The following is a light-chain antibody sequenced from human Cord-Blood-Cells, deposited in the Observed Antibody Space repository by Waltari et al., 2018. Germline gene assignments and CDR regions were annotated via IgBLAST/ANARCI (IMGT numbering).Light chain of an antibody. V-gene: IGLV3-25*03. Sequence: SYELTQPPSVSVSPGQTVRNTCSGDALPKQYAYWYPQKPGQAPVLVIYKDSERPSGIPERFSGSSSGTTVTLTISGVQAEDEADYYCQSADSSGTYWVFGGGTKLTVL. CDR3: QSADSSGTYWV. J-gene: IGLJ3*02. CDR1: ALPKQY. CDR2: KDS.